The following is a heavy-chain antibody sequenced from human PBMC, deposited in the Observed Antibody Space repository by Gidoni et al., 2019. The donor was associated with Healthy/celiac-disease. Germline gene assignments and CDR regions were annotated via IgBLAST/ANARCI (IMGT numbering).Heavy chain of an antibody. D-gene: IGHD2-15*01. J-gene: IGHJ4*02. CDR2: ISWNSGSI. CDR1: GFTFDDYA. V-gene: IGHV3-9*01. CDR3: AKDMSKAAYYFDY. Sequence: EVQLLESGGGLVQPGRSLRLSCAASGFTFDDYAMHWVRQAPGKGLEWVSGISWNSGSIGYADSVKGRFTISRDNAKNSLYLQMNSLRAEDTALYYCAKDMSKAAYYFDYWGQGTLVTVSS.